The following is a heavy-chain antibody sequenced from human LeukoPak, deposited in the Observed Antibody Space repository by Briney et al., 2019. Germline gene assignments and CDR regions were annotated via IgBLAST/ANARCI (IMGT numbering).Heavy chain of an antibody. CDR1: GYTFTSYA. CDR3: AGSGIAVAGLVTYYYYYYMDV. Sequence: GASVKVSCKASGYTFTSYAMNWVRQAPGQGLEWMGWINTNTGNPTYAQGFTGRFVFSLDTSVSTAYLQISSLKAEDTAVYYCAGSGIAVAGLVTYYYYYYMDVWGKGTTVTVSS. V-gene: IGHV7-4-1*02. CDR2: INTNTGNP. J-gene: IGHJ6*03. D-gene: IGHD6-19*01.